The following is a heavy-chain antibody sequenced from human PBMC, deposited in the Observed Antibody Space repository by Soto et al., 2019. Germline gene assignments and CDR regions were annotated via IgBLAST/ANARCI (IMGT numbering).Heavy chain of an antibody. D-gene: IGHD6-19*01. CDR2: ISGSGGST. J-gene: IGHJ5*02. Sequence: EVQRWESEEGVEPPGGSLSLSCAGTGFTFSSYAMSWVRQAPGKGLEWVSAISGSGGSTYYADSVKGRFTISRDNSKNTLYLQMNSLRAEDTAVYYCASHVYGSGWWKFDPWGQGTLVTVSS. CDR3: ASHVYGSGWWKFDP. CDR1: GFTFSSYA. V-gene: IGHV3-23*01.